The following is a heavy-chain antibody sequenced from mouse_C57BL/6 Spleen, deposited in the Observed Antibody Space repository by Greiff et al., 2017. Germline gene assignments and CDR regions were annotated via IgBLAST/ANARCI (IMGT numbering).Heavy chain of an antibody. CDR1: GFTFSSYA. CDR3: ARDALRYWYFDV. J-gene: IGHJ1*03. V-gene: IGHV5-4*01. D-gene: IGHD1-1*01. CDR2: ISDGGSYT. Sequence: EVMLVESGGGLVKPGGSLKLSCAASGFTFSSYAMSWVRQTPEKRLEWVATISDGGSYTYYPDNVKGRFTISRDNAKNNLYLQMSHLKSEDTAMYYCARDALRYWYFDVWGTGTTVTVSS.